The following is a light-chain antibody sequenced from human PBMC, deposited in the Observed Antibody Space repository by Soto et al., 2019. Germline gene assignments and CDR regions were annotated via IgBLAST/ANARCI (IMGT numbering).Light chain of an antibody. CDR1: QSLLYSSNNKNY. J-gene: IGKJ4*01. Sequence: DIVTTQSPDSLAVSLGERATINCKSSQSLLYSSNNKNYLAWYQQKPGQPPKLLIYWASTRESGVPDRFSGSGSGTDFTLTISSLQAEDVAVYYCQQYYSNPLTFGGGTKVEIQ. V-gene: IGKV4-1*01. CDR3: QQYYSNPLT. CDR2: WAS.